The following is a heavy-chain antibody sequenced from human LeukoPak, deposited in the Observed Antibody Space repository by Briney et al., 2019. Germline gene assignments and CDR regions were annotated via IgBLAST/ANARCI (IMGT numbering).Heavy chain of an antibody. CDR1: GFTFSSYT. J-gene: IGHJ4*02. Sequence: GGSLRLSCAASGFTFSSYTMSWVRQAPGKGLEWVSAISGSGGRTYYADSVKSRFTTSRDNSKNTLYLQMHSLRAEDTAVYYCAKDLVYGTTVYHLDYWGQGTLVTVSS. CDR2: ISGSGGRT. V-gene: IGHV3-23*01. D-gene: IGHD4-17*01. CDR3: AKDLVYGTTVYHLDY.